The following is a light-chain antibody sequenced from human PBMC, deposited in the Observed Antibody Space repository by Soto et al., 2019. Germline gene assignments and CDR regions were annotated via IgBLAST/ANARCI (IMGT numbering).Light chain of an antibody. CDR3: QQYKNWPRT. J-gene: IGKJ1*01. CDR2: GAS. V-gene: IGKV3-15*01. Sequence: EILLTQSPSTLSVSTVGIVTLSCRASQSVDINLAWYQQKPGQAPRLVIYGASTRATDMPGTFSGSGSGTEFTLTISSLQSEDFGVYYCQQYKNWPRTFGQGTKVDIK. CDR1: QSVDIN.